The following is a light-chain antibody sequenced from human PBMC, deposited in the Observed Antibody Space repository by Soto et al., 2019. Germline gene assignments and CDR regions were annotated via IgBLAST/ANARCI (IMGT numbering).Light chain of an antibody. Sequence: EIVLTQSPGTLSLSPGERATLSCRASQSVSHNYLAWYQQKPGQSPTLLIYGESSRSTGIPDRFSGSGSGTVFILSISRRGYEVFAVYYCQQYDRLWTFGQGTKVQIK. CDR2: GES. J-gene: IGKJ1*01. CDR1: QSVSHNY. V-gene: IGKV3-20*01. CDR3: QQYDRLWT.